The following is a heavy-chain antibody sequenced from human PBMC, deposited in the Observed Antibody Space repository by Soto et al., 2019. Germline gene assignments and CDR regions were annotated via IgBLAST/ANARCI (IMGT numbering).Heavy chain of an antibody. CDR1: GFTFSDYY. V-gene: IGHV3-11*06. CDR3: AKDLHGDRDGYHYGADS. Sequence: GGSLRLSCAASGFTFSDYYMSWIRQAPGKGLEWVSSISSSSSYIYYADSVKGRFTISRDNAKNSLYLQMNSLRAEDTAVYYCAKDLHGDRDGYHYGADSWGQGTLVTVPS. J-gene: IGHJ4*02. CDR2: ISSSSSYI. D-gene: IGHD4-17*01.